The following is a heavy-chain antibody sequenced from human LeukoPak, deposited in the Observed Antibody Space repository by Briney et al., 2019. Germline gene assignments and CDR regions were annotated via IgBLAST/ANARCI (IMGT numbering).Heavy chain of an antibody. CDR1: GFTFSSYS. J-gene: IGHJ4*02. Sequence: GGSLRLSCAASGFTFSSYSMNWVRQAPGKGLEWVSSISSSSSYIYYADSVKGRFTISRDNAKNPLYLQMNSLRAEDTAVYYCARGKYCSSTSCCYGYWGQGTLVIVSS. CDR2: ISSSSSYI. V-gene: IGHV3-21*01. D-gene: IGHD2-2*01. CDR3: ARGKYCSSTSCCYGY.